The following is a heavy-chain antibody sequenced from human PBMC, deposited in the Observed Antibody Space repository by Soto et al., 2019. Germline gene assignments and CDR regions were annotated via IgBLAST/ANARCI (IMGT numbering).Heavy chain of an antibody. Sequence: SETLSLTCAVYGGSFSGYYWSWIRQPPGKGLEWIGEINHSGSTNYNPSLKSRVTISVDTSKNQFSLKLGSVTAADTAVYYCAREGVIMVRGALDVWGQGTTVTVSS. CDR3: AREGVIMVRGALDV. J-gene: IGHJ6*02. CDR2: INHSGST. V-gene: IGHV4-34*01. D-gene: IGHD3-10*01. CDR1: GGSFSGYY.